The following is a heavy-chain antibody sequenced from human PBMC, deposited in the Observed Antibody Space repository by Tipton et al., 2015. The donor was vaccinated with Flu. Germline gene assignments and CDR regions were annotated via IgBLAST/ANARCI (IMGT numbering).Heavy chain of an antibody. Sequence: QLVQSGAEVKKPGASVKVSCKVSGYTLTELSMHWVRQAPGKGLEWMGGFDPEDGETIYAQKFQGRVTMTEDTSTDTAYMELSSLRSEDTAVDSCATDLGDILTGYDYSYSFGMDVWGQGTTVTVSS. CDR3: ATDLGDILTGYDYSYSFGMDV. J-gene: IGHJ6*02. V-gene: IGHV1-24*01. D-gene: IGHD3-9*01. CDR1: GYTLTELS. CDR2: FDPEDGET.